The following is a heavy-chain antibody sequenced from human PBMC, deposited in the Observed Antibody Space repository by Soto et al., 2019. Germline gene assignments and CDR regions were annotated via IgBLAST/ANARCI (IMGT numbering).Heavy chain of an antibody. CDR1: GGSISIGGYS. CDR2: IYHSGST. V-gene: IGHV4-30-2*01. CDR3: AREVVAATNWFDP. J-gene: IGHJ5*02. Sequence: SETLSLTCAVSGGSISIGGYSWSCIRQPPGKGLEWIGYIYHSGSTYYNPSLKSRVTISVDRSKNQFSLKLSSVTAADTAVYYCAREVVAATNWFDPWGQGTLVTVSS. D-gene: IGHD2-15*01.